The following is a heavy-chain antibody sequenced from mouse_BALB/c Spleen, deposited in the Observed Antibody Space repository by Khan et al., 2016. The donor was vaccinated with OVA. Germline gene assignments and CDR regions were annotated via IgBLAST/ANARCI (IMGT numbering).Heavy chain of an antibody. J-gene: IGHJ4*01. CDR1: GYTFTSNT. CDR2: INPRSGYT. Sequence: QVQLKESGAELARPGASVRMSCKASGYTFTSNTMHWVKQRPGQGLEWIGYINPRSGYTNYNQNFKDKATLTADKSSSTAYMQLSSLTAEDSAVDDCARRTAGYTMDYWGQGTSVTVSS. CDR3: ARRTAGYTMDY. D-gene: IGHD1-2*01. V-gene: IGHV1-4*01.